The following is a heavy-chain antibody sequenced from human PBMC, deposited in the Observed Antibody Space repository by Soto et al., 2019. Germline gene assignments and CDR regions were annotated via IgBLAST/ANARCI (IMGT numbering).Heavy chain of an antibody. CDR1: GSTFNNFA. CDR3: ARAIKRWEVNYYFDF. D-gene: IGHD1-26*01. CDR2: IVVDSNTA. J-gene: IGHJ4*02. V-gene: IGHV1-69*06. Sequence: QVVLLQSGAEVKEPGSSVRVSCQVSGSTFNNFAFSWVRQAPGHGPEWMGGIVVDSNTAAYSQRFQDRVTITADTATDTLYMELGSLTFEDTAVYYCARAIKRWEVNYYFDFCGQGTLVTVSS.